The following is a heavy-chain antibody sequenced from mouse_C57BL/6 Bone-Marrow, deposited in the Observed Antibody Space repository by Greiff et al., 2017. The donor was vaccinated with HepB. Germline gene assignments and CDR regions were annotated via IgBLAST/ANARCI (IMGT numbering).Heavy chain of an antibody. CDR1: GFTFSDYG. CDR3: ARPMIRAWFAY. CDR2: ISSGSSTI. J-gene: IGHJ3*01. D-gene: IGHD2-4*01. Sequence: EVQRVESGGGLVKPGGSLKLSCAASGFTFSDYGMHWVRQAPEKGLEWVAFISSGSSTIYYADTVKGRFTISRDNAKNTLFLQMTSLRSEDTAMYYCARPMIRAWFAYWGQGTRVTVSA. V-gene: IGHV5-17*01.